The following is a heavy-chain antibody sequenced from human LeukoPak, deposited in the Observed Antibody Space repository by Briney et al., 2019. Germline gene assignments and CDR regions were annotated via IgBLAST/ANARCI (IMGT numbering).Heavy chain of an antibody. CDR2: ISGNSSTI. D-gene: IGHD3-10*01. Sequence: GGSLRLSCAASGFTFSSYCMTWVRQAPGKGLEWVSYISGNSSTIYYADSVKGRFTISRDNAKNSLYLQMNSLRVEDTAFYYCARDGWFGESLPAHFEYGGQGTLVTVSS. CDR3: ARDGWFGESLPAHFEY. J-gene: IGHJ4*02. V-gene: IGHV3-48*01. CDR1: GFTFSSYC.